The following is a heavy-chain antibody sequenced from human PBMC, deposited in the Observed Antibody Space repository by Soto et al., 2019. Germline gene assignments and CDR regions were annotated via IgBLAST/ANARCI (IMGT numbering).Heavy chain of an antibody. J-gene: IGHJ5*02. CDR2: IIPIFGTA. CDR1: GGTFSRYA. CDR3: ERAIVGPTTTGWLDP. V-gene: IGHV1-69*13. D-gene: IGHD1-26*01. Sequence: GASVKVSCKASGGTFSRYAISWVRQAPGQGLEWMGGIIPIFGTANYAQKFQGRVTITADESTSTAYMELSSLRFEETAVYYCERAIVGPTTTGWLDPWGQGTLVTVPS.